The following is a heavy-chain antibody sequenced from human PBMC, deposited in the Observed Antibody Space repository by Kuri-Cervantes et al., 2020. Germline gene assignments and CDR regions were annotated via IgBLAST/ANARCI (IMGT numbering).Heavy chain of an antibody. D-gene: IGHD4-17*01. CDR3: ARGGPYGDYVEDYYCYYMDV. Sequence: SVKVSCKASGDTFSNYSISWVRQAPGQGLEWMGGIIPIFGTANYAQKFQGRVTITADESTNTAYMELSSLRSEDTAVYYCARGGPYGDYVEDYYCYYMDVWGKGTTVTVSS. CDR2: IIPIFGTA. J-gene: IGHJ6*03. V-gene: IGHV1-69*13. CDR1: GDTFSNYS.